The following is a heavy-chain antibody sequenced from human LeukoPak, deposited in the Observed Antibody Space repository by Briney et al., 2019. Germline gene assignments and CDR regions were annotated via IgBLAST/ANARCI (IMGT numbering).Heavy chain of an antibody. D-gene: IGHD6-6*01. V-gene: IGHV5-51*01. J-gene: IGHJ4*02. CDR1: GYNFNTYW. Sequence: GESLKISCKGSGYNFNTYWIAWVRQMPGKGLEWMGIIYPGDSDTRYSPSFQGQVTISADKSLSTAYLQWGSLKASDTAMYYCAREGRSSSPMDYWGQGTLVTVSS. CDR2: IYPGDSDT. CDR3: AREGRSSSPMDY.